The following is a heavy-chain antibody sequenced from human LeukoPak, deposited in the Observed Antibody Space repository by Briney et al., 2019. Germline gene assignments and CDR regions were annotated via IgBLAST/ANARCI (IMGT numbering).Heavy chain of an antibody. Sequence: GGSLTLSCAASGFTFSSYGIHWVRQAPGKGLEWVAVISYDGSNKYYADSVKGRFTISRDNSKNTLYLQMNSLRAEDTAVYYCAKVLGSYYYYGMDVWGQETT. CDR3: AKVLGSYYYYGMDV. V-gene: IGHV3-30*18. J-gene: IGHJ6*02. CDR2: ISYDGSNK. CDR1: GFTFSSYG.